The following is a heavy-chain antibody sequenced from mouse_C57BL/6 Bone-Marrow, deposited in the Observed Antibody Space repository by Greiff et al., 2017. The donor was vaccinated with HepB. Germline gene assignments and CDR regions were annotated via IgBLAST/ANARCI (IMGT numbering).Heavy chain of an antibody. CDR3: ARDYGSSSYWYFDV. J-gene: IGHJ1*03. Sequence: QVQLKESGPELVKPGASVKISCKASGYTFTDYYINWVKQRPGQGLEWIGWIFPGSGSTYYNEKFKGKATLTVDKSSSTAYMLLSSLTSEDSAVYFCARDYGSSSYWYFDVWGTGTTVTVSS. D-gene: IGHD1-1*01. V-gene: IGHV1-75*01. CDR1: GYTFTDYY. CDR2: IFPGSGST.